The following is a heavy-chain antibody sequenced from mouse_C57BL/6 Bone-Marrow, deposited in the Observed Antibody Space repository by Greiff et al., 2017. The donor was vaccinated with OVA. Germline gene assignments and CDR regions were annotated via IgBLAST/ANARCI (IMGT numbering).Heavy chain of an antibody. J-gene: IGHJ2*01. V-gene: IGHV3-6*01. Sequence: EVKLEESGPGLVKPSQSLSLTCSVTGYSITSGYSWNWIRQFPGNKLEWMGYISYDGSNNYNPSLKNRISITRDTSKNQFFLKLNSVTTEDTATYYCARVLLRYYFDYWGQGTTLTVSS. CDR2: ISYDGSN. D-gene: IGHD1-1*01. CDR1: GYSITSGYS. CDR3: ARVLLRYYFDY.